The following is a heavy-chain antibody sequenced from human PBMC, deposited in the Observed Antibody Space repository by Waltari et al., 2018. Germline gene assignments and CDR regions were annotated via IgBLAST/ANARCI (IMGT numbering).Heavy chain of an antibody. J-gene: IGHJ4*02. Sequence: QVQLQESGPGLVKPSETLSLTCAVSGYSISSGYYWGWIRQPPGKGLEWIGSIYHSGRTYYNPSLKSRVTISVDTSKNQFSLKLSSVTAADTAVYYCARRLIGFTDYVWGSYRGGFDYWGQGTLVTVSS. CDR2: IYHSGRT. CDR1: GYSISSGYY. V-gene: IGHV4-38-2*01. CDR3: ARRLIGFTDYVWGSYRGGFDY. D-gene: IGHD3-16*02.